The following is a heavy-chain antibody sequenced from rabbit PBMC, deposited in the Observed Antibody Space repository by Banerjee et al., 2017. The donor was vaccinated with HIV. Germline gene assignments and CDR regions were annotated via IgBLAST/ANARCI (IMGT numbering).Heavy chain of an antibody. Sequence: QLKESGGGLVQPGGSLKLSCKASGFDFSSYYMSWVRQAPGKGLEWIGYIDPVFGSTYYASWVNGRFTISSHNAQNTLYLQLNSLTAADTATYFCAREYSSGWYFNLWGQGTLVTVS. CDR3: AREYSSGWYFNL. CDR1: GFDFSSYY. CDR2: IDPVFGST. D-gene: IGHD4-1*01. V-gene: IGHV1S7*01. J-gene: IGHJ4*01.